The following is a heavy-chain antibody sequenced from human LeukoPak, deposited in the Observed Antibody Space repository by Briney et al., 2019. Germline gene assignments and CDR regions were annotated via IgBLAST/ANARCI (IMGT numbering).Heavy chain of an antibody. Sequence: SETLSLTCTVSGGSISSGSYYWSWIRQPAGKGLEWIGRIYTSGSTNYNPSLKSRVTISVDTSKNQFSLKLSSVTAADTAVYYCARDRWLLRYYYGMDVRGQGTTVTVSS. D-gene: IGHD2-21*01. V-gene: IGHV4-61*02. CDR2: IYTSGST. CDR3: ARDRWLLRYYYGMDV. J-gene: IGHJ6*02. CDR1: GGSISSGSYY.